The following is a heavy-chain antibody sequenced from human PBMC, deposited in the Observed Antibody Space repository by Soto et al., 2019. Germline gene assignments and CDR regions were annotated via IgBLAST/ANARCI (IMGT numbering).Heavy chain of an antibody. CDR1: GYSFTSYW. CDR3: ARLVVVAPYYYYYMDV. V-gene: IGHV5-51*01. J-gene: IGHJ6*03. Sequence: GESLKISCKGSGYSFTSYWIGWVRQMPGKGLEWMGIIYPGDSDTRYGPSFQGQVTISADKSISTAYLQWSSLKASDTAMYYCARLVVVAPYYYYYMDVWGKGTTVTVSS. CDR2: IYPGDSDT. D-gene: IGHD2-15*01.